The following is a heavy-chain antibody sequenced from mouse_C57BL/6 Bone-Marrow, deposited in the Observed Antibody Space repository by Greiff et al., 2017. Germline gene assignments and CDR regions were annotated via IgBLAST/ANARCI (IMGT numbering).Heavy chain of an antibody. CDR1: GFTFSSYG. J-gene: IGHJ2*01. Sequence: EVKLMESGGDLVKPGGSLKLSCAASGFTFSSYGMSWVRQTPDKRLEWVATLSSGGSYTYYPDSVKGRFTISRDNAKNTLYLQMSSLKSEDTAMYYCARHGGTTVVPYYFDYWGQGTTLTVSS. CDR3: ARHGGTTVVPYYFDY. CDR2: LSSGGSYT. D-gene: IGHD1-1*01. V-gene: IGHV5-6*01.